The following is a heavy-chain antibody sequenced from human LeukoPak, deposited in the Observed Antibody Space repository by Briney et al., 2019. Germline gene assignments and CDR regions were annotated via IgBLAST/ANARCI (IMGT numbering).Heavy chain of an antibody. D-gene: IGHD3-10*01. Sequence: SETLSLTCTVSGGSISSYYWSWIRQPPGKGLEWIGYIYYSGSTNYNPSLKSRVTISVDTSKNQFSLKLSSVTAADTAVYYCARHVLRYYGSGSYGFDPWGQGTLVTVSS. CDR3: ARHVLRYYGSGSYGFDP. J-gene: IGHJ5*02. CDR1: GGSISSYY. V-gene: IGHV4-59*08. CDR2: IYYSGST.